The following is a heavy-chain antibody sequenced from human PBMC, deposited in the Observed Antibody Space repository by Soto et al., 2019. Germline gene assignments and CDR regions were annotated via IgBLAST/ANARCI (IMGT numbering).Heavy chain of an antibody. Sequence: PGGSLRLSCAASGFTFSSYAMSWVRQAPGKGLEWVSAISGSGGSTYYADSVKGRFTISRDNSKNTLYLQMNSLRAEDTALYYCAKDANLNQYSSSWYITYFDYWGQGTLVTVSS. D-gene: IGHD6-13*01. CDR2: ISGSGGST. CDR3: AKDANLNQYSSSWYITYFDY. V-gene: IGHV3-23*01. J-gene: IGHJ4*02. CDR1: GFTFSSYA.